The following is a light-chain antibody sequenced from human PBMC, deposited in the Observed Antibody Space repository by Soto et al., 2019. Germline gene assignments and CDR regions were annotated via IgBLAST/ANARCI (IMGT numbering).Light chain of an antibody. CDR2: KAS. J-gene: IGKJ1*01. V-gene: IGKV1-5*03. Sequence: DIQMTQSPSTLSASVGDRVTITCRASQSISSWLAWYQQKPGKAHKLLIYKASSLESGVPSRFSGSGSGTEFTLTISSLKPDDFATYYCQQYNSYSWTFGQGTKVEIK. CDR1: QSISSW. CDR3: QQYNSYSWT.